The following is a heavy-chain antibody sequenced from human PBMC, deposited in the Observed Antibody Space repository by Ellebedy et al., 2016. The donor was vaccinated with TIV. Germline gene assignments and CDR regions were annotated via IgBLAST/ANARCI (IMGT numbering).Heavy chain of an antibody. CDR3: ATEQRKYFDY. Sequence: PGGSLTLSCEVSGFSFPDYTMHWVRQAPGKDLEWVSLITRDAGYTYYADSVKGRFTISRDNSRYSLYLHMSSLRTEDTAFYYCATEQRKYFDYWGQGTVVTVSS. CDR1: GFSFPDYT. J-gene: IGHJ4*02. D-gene: IGHD1/OR15-1a*01. CDR2: ITRDAGYT. V-gene: IGHV3-43*01.